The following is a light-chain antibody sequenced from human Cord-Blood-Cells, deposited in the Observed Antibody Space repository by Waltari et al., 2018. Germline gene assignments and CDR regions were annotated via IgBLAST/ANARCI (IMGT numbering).Light chain of an antibody. V-gene: IGLV2-8*01. J-gene: IGLJ2*01. Sequence: QSALTQPPSASGSPGQSVTISCTGTSSDVGGYNYVSWDQQHPGKAPKLMIYEVSKRPSGVPERFSGSKSGNTASLTVSGLQAEDEAEYYCSSYAGSNNLVFGGGTKLTVL. CDR3: SSYAGSNNLV. CDR2: EVS. CDR1: SSDVGGYNY.